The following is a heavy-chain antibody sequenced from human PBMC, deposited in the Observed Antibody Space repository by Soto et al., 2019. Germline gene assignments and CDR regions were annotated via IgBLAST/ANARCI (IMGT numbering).Heavy chain of an antibody. D-gene: IGHD1-20*01. CDR2: IKSETDGDTT. CDR3: TTDRRITLAQFDY. CDR1: GFTLSNAW. Sequence: GGSLRLSCAASGFTLSNAWMSWFRQAPGKGLEWVARIKSETDGDTTDYTAPVRGRFTISRDDSKNTLYLQMNSLKTEDTAVYYCTTDRRITLAQFDYWGQGTLVTVSS. V-gene: IGHV3-15*01. J-gene: IGHJ4*02.